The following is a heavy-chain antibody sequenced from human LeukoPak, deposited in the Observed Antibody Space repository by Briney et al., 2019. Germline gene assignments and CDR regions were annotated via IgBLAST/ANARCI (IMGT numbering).Heavy chain of an antibody. J-gene: IGHJ4*02. CDR2: ISGSGGST. CDR3: ARDLGYCTNGVCHTGFDY. CDR1: GFTFSSYA. V-gene: IGHV3-23*01. D-gene: IGHD2-8*01. Sequence: GGSLRLSCAASGFTFSSYAMSWVRQAPGKGLEWVSAISGSGGSTYYADSVKGRFTISRDNSKNTLYLQMNSLRAEDTAVYYCARDLGYCTNGVCHTGFDYWGQGTLVAVSS.